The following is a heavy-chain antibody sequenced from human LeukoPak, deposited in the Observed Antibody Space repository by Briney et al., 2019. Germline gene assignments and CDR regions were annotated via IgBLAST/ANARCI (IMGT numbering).Heavy chain of an antibody. J-gene: IGHJ5*02. V-gene: IGHV4-31*03. CDR2: IYYTGST. CDR1: GGSISSDGYY. D-gene: IGHD6-13*01. Sequence: SETLSLTCTVSGGSISSDGYYWSWIRQHPGKGLEWIGAIYYTGSTYYNPSLRSRATISVDTSKNHFSLKLTSVTAADTAVYYCARGTGGAAAADFDPWGQGTLVTVSS. CDR3: ARGTGGAAAADFDP.